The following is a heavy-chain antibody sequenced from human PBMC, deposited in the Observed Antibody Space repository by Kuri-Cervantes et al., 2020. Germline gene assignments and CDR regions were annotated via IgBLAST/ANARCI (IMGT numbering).Heavy chain of an antibody. Sequence: CNVSGGFIRSGDYYWSWTRQPPGKGLEWIGYIYYSGSTHYNPSLKSRVTISVDTSKNQFSLKLSSVTAADTAVYYCARGPPVFDPWGQGTLVTVSS. J-gene: IGHJ5*02. CDR3: ARGPPVFDP. CDR2: IYYSGST. CDR1: GGFIRSGDYY. V-gene: IGHV4-30-4*01.